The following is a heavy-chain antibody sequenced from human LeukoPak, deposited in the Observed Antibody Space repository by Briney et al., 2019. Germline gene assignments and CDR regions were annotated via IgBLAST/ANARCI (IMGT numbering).Heavy chain of an antibody. J-gene: IGHJ4*02. CDR3: AREAPGYYYDSSGYHPSETFDY. CDR2: INPSGGST. CDR1: GYTFTSYY. D-gene: IGHD3-22*01. V-gene: IGHV1-46*01. Sequence: ASVKVSCKASGYTFTSYYMHWVRQAPGQGLEWMGIINPSGGSTSYAQKFQGRVTMTRDMSTSTVYKELSSLRSDDTVVYYCAREAPGYYYDSSGYHPSETFDYWGQGTLVTVSS.